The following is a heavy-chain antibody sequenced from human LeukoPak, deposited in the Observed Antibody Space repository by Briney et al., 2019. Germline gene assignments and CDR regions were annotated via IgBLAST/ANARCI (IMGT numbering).Heavy chain of an antibody. CDR2: IWDDGSNK. J-gene: IGHJ4*02. V-gene: IGHV3-33*06. Sequence: GGSLRLSCAASGFTFSSYGMHWVRQAPGKGLEWVAVIWDDGSNKYYADSVKGRFTISRDNSKNTLYLQMNSLRAEDTAVYYCAKGPFDILTGYYNAGFDYWGQGTLVTVSS. CDR1: GFTFSSYG. D-gene: IGHD3-9*01. CDR3: AKGPFDILTGYYNAGFDY.